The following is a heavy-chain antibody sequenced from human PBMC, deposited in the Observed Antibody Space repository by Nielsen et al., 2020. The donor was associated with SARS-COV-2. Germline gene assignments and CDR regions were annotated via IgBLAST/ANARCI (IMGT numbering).Heavy chain of an antibody. CDR2: ISDTTNTI. D-gene: IGHD5-12*01. J-gene: IGHJ3*02. V-gene: IGHV3-11*01. CDR3: VRDKIIVAAGSGAFDI. CDR1: GFIFSDYY. Sequence: GESLKISCAASGFIFSDYYMSWIRQAPGKGLEWLSYISDTTNTIYYADSVKGRFTISRDNAKNSMSLQMNSLRAEDTALYYCVRDKIIVAAGSGAFDIWGQGTMVTVS.